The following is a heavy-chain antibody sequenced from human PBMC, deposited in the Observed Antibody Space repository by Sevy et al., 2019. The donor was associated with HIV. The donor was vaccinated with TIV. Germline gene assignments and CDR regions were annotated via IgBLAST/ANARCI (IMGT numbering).Heavy chain of an antibody. Sequence: GESLKISCAASGFTFSSYWMSWVRQAPGKGLEWVANIKQDGSEKYYVDSVKGRFTISRDNAKNSLYLQMNSLRAEDTAVYYCARLTYDFWSGYYNPYFDYWGQGTLVTVSS. D-gene: IGHD3-3*01. CDR2: IKQDGSEK. CDR1: GFTFSSYW. J-gene: IGHJ4*02. CDR3: ARLTYDFWSGYYNPYFDY. V-gene: IGHV3-7*01.